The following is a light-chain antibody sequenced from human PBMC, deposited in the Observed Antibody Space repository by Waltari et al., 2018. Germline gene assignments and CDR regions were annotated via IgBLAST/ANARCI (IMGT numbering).Light chain of an antibody. J-gene: IGKJ5*01. CDR1: QSVGSS. Sequence: EIVLTQSPVTLSLAPGERATLSCWASQSVGSSLAWYQQKPGQAPRLLMYDASNRATGVPARFNGSGSGTDFTLTNISLQSEDSAVYYCQQRSNWPPITFGQGTRLEIK. CDR3: QQRSNWPPIT. CDR2: DAS. V-gene: IGKV3-11*01.